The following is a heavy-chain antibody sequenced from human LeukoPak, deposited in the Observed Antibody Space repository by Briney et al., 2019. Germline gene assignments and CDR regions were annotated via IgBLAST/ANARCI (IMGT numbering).Heavy chain of an antibody. D-gene: IGHD2-2*01. CDR2: IYTSGST. CDR3: AREASTSCYLDV. J-gene: IGHJ6*04. Sequence: SETLSLTCTVSGGSISSGSYYWSWIRQPAGKGLEWIGRIYTSGSTNYNPSLKSRVTISVDTSKSQFTLKLSSVTAADTAVYYCAREASTSCYLDVWGKGTTVTVSS. V-gene: IGHV4-61*02. CDR1: GGSISSGSYY.